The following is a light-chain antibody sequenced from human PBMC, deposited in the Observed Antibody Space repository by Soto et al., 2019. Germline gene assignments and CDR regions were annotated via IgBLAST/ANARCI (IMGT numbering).Light chain of an antibody. V-gene: IGKV3-11*01. CDR1: QSDSSY. CDR2: DAS. J-gene: IGKJ5*01. Sequence: EIVFTHSPSTLSLSPGVRPTISCKTSQSDSSYLAWYQQKHGQAHRLLIYDASNRATGIPARFSGSGSASDFSFTISSLEPEDFLFYYCQQRCYWSPITFGQGTRLASK. CDR3: QQRCYWSPIT.